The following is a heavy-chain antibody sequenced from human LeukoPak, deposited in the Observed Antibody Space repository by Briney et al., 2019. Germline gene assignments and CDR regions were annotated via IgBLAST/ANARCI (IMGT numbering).Heavy chain of an antibody. V-gene: IGHV3-23*01. J-gene: IGHJ4*02. Sequence: GGSLRLSCAASGFTFSSYAMSWVRQAPGKGLEWVSAISGSGGSTYYADSVKGRFTISRDNSKNTLYLQMNSLRAEDTAVYYCAKHSHDGSAPYYEVQLDYWGQGTLVTVSS. D-gene: IGHD3-22*01. CDR1: GFTFSSYA. CDR3: AKHSHDGSAPYYEVQLDY. CDR2: ISGSGGST.